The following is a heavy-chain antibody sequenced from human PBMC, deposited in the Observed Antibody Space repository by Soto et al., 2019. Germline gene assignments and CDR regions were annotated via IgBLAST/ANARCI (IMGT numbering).Heavy chain of an antibody. V-gene: IGHV1-69*13. CDR2: IIPIFGTA. CDR1: GGTFSSYA. Sequence: SVKVSCKASGGTFSSYAISWVRQAPGQGLEWMGGIIPIFGTANYAQTFQGRVTINADESTSTAYMELRSLRSEDTAVYYCASRTYTGSYYEGNWFDPRGQGTPVTVSS. J-gene: IGHJ5*02. D-gene: IGHD1-26*01. CDR3: ASRTYTGSYYEGNWFDP.